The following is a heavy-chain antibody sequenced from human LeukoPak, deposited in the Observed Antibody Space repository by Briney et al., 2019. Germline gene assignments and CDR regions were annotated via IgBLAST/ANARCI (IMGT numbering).Heavy chain of an antibody. CDR3: ARGDGGWYYPRAYYFDY. D-gene: IGHD6-19*01. CDR1: DASISSGNYY. J-gene: IGHJ4*02. CDR2: MYYSGST. Sequence: PSQTLSLTCTVSDASISSGNYYWSWIRQHPGKGLEWIGYMYYSGSTNYNPSLKSRVTISVDTSKNQFSLKLSSVTAADTAVYYCARGDGGWYYPRAYYFDYWGQGTLVTVSS. V-gene: IGHV4-31*03.